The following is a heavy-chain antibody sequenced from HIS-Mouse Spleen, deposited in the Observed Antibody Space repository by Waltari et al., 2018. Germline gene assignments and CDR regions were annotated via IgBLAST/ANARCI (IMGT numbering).Heavy chain of an antibody. CDR3: ARDLELDAFDI. Sequence: EVQLVESGGGLVQPGGSLRLSCAASGFTFSSYWMHWVRQAPGKGLVWGERSNSEGSSTSYADSVKGRFTISRDNAKNTLYLQMNSLRAEDTAVYYCARDLELDAFDIWGQGTMVTVSS. CDR1: GFTFSSYW. D-gene: IGHD1-1*01. CDR2: SNSEGSST. J-gene: IGHJ3*02. V-gene: IGHV3-74*01.